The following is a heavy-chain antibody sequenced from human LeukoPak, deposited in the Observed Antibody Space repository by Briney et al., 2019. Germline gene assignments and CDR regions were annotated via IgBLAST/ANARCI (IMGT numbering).Heavy chain of an antibody. CDR1: GYTFTSYY. J-gene: IGHJ4*02. Sequence: VASVKVSCKASGYTFTSYYMHWVRQAPGQGLEWMGIINPSGGSTSYAQEFQGRVTMTRDMSTSTVYMELSSLRSEDTAVYYCARDQSAKEQLVNSLDYWGQGTLVTVSS. V-gene: IGHV1-46*01. CDR2: INPSGGST. CDR3: ARDQSAKEQLVNSLDY. D-gene: IGHD6-13*01.